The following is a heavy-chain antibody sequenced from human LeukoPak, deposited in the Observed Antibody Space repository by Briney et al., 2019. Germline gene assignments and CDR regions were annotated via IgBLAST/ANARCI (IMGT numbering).Heavy chain of an antibody. CDR3: ARGRWLPNAFDI. CDR2: IYYSGRT. J-gene: IGHJ3*02. D-gene: IGHD5-24*01. Sequence: SDTLSLTCTVSGDSINSYYWNWIRQPPGKGLEWIGYIYYSGRTDYNPSLKSRVTISVDTSKHQFSMKLKSVTAADTAVYFCARGRWLPNAFDIWGQGTMVTVFS. CDR1: GDSINSYY. V-gene: IGHV4-59*07.